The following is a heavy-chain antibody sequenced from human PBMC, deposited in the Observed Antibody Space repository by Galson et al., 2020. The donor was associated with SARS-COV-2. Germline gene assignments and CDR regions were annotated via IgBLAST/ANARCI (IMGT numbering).Heavy chain of an antibody. V-gene: IGHV3-21*01. CDR1: GFAFSSYN. CDR2: LDTSSTYI. J-gene: IGHJ4*02. CDR3: ARSPPASTSGTSIYFDY. Sequence: GESLKISCAASGFAFSSYNNNWVRQAPGKGLEWGATLDTSSTYIYHADSLKGRFTISRDNAENTFYLQMNSLRAEDTAVYYCARSPPASTSGTSIYFDYWGQGTQVTVSS. D-gene: IGHD3-10*01.